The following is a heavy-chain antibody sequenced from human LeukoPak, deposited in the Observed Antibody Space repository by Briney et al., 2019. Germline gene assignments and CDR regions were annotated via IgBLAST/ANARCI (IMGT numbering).Heavy chain of an antibody. J-gene: IGHJ6*03. CDR1: GGSFSGYY. CDR2: INHSGST. CDR3: ARGRRGYYYYMDV. Sequence: RTSETLSLTCAVYGGSFSGYYWSWIRQPPGKGLEWIGEINHSGSTNYNPSLKGRVTISVDTSKNQFSLKLSSVTAADTAVYYCARGRRGYYYYMDVWDKGTTVTVSS. V-gene: IGHV4-34*01. D-gene: IGHD3-10*01.